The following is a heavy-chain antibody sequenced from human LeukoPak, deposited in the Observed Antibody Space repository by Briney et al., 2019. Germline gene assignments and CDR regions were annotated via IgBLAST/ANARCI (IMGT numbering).Heavy chain of an antibody. D-gene: IGHD6-6*01. V-gene: IGHV1-18*01. CDR2: ISAYNGNT. CDR3: ARGDYSSSDNGMYYYYYYMDV. Sequence: SVKVSCKASGYIFTSYGMSWVRQAPGQGLEWMGWISAYNGNTNYAQKLQGRVTMTTDTSTSTAYMELSSLRSEDTAVYYCARGDYSSSDNGMYYYYYYMDVWGKGTTVTVSS. CDR1: GYIFTSYG. J-gene: IGHJ6*03.